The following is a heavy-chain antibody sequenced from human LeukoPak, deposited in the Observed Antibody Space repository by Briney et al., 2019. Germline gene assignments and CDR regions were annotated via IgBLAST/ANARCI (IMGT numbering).Heavy chain of an antibody. CDR1: GGSFSGYY. J-gene: IGHJ4*02. CDR2: INHSGST. V-gene: IGHV4-34*01. D-gene: IGHD6-19*01. Sequence: SETLSLTCAVYGGSFSGYYWSWIRQLPGKGLEWIGEINHSGSTNYNPSLKSRVTISVDTSKNQFSLKLSSVTAADTAVYYCARGKVAGTYYFDYWGQGTLVTVSS. CDR3: ARGKVAGTYYFDY.